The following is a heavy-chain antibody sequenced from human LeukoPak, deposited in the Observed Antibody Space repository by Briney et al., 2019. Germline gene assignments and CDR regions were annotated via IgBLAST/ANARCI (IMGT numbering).Heavy chain of an antibody. CDR3: AKEGTYNNFWSGYFH. Sequence: PGGSLRLSCAASGFTFSSFAMSWVRQAPGKGLEWVSSVTGSGRVTSSTYYADSVKGRFTIARDNSKNTLYLQMNSLRAEDTALYYCAKEGTYNNFWSGYFHWGQGALVTVSS. J-gene: IGHJ4*02. CDR1: GFTFSSFA. CDR2: VTGSGRVTSST. V-gene: IGHV3-23*01. D-gene: IGHD3-3*01.